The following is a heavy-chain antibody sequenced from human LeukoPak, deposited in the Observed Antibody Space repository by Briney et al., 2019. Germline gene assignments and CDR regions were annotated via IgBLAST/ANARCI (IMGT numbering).Heavy chain of an antibody. CDR2: IYYSGRT. D-gene: IGHD2-15*01. CDR3: ARGIVVVAANRNHPTHTIDY. V-gene: IGHV4-31*03. Sequence: PSETLSLTCSVSGGSTNSGGYYWSWIHQHPGKGLEWIGYIYYSGRTYYNPSLKSRVAISLASSESENQFSLRLSSVTAADTAVYYCARGIVVVAANRNHPTHTIDYWGQGTLVTVSS. J-gene: IGHJ4*02. CDR1: GGSTNSGGYY.